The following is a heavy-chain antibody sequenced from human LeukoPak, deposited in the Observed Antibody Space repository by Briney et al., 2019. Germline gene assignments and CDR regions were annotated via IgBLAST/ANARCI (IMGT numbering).Heavy chain of an antibody. J-gene: IGHJ4*02. V-gene: IGHV4-59*08. CDR2: IYYSGST. Sequence: PSETLSLTCTVSGGSISSYYWSWIRQPPGKGLEWIGYIYYSGSTNYNPSLKGRVTISVDTSKNQFSLKLSSVTAADTAVYYCARLDGSGSYFTLDYWGQGTLVTVSS. CDR1: GGSISSYY. D-gene: IGHD3-10*01. CDR3: ARLDGSGSYFTLDY.